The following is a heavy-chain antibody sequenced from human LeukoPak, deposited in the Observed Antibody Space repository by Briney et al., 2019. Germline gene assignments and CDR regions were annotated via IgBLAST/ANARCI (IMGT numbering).Heavy chain of an antibody. V-gene: IGHV1-69*13. CDR3: AGFFYDNSHDAFDL. J-gene: IGHJ3*01. CDR2: IIPIYRSP. CDR1: GGSFTFTSHA. Sequence: ASVKVSCKASGGSFTFTSHAITWVRQAPGQGLEWMAGIIPIYRSPSYAQRFQGRVTITSDESARTVYMELSSLRSEDTAVYYCAGFFYDNSHDAFDLWGQGTMVTVSS. D-gene: IGHD3-22*01.